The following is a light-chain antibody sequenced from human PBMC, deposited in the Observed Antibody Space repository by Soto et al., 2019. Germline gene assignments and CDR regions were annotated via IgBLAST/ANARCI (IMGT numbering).Light chain of an antibody. J-gene: IGKJ1*01. CDR1: QTVSNW. CDR3: QQYKSFWT. Sequence: DIEMTQSPPTLSASVGDRVTNTCRASQTVSNWLAWYHQKPGEAPKVLIYKASALESGVPSRFSGSGSGTEFTLTISSLQPDDLGTYYCQQYKSFWTFGQGTKVDIK. CDR2: KAS. V-gene: IGKV1-5*03.